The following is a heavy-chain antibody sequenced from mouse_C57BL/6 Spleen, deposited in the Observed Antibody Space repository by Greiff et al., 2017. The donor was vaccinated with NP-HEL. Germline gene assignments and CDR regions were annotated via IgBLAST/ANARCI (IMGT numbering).Heavy chain of an antibody. CDR3: AIWDGRFAY. CDR2: IYPGDGDT. D-gene: IGHD4-1*01. V-gene: IGHV1-82*01. Sequence: QVQLQQSGPELVKPGASVKISCKASGYAFSSSWMNWVKQRPGKGLEWIGRIYPGDGDTNYNGKFKGKATLTADKSSSTAYMQLSSLTSEDSAVYCCAIWDGRFAYWGQGTLVTVAA. CDR1: GYAFSSSW. J-gene: IGHJ3*01.